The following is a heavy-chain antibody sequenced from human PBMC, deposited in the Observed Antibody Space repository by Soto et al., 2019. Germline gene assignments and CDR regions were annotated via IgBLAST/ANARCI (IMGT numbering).Heavy chain of an antibody. CDR3: ASGWGYDRNDYYYAY. J-gene: IGHJ4*02. CDR1: GGTFSRHA. D-gene: IGHD3-22*01. V-gene: IGHV1-69*01. CDR2: IIPIFGTA. Sequence: QVQLVQSGAEVRKPGSSVKVSCKASGGTFSRHAISWVRQAPGQGLEWMGGIIPIFGTANHAQKFQGRVTIIADESTSTVYMELSRMRSEDTAMYYCASGWGYDRNDYYYAYWGQGTLVIVSS.